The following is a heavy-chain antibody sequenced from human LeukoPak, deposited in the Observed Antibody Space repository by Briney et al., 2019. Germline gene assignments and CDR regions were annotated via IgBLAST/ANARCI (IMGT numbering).Heavy chain of an antibody. CDR2: ISWNSGIV. D-gene: IGHD2-2*01. CDR3: TKDRYCSSSRCPLDY. Sequence: SLRLSCATSGFTFDEYAMHWVRQAPGKGLEWVSSISWNSGIVGYADSVEGRFTISRDNAKNFLYLQMNSLRAEDTALYYCTKDRYCSSSRCPLDYWGQGTLVTVSS. V-gene: IGHV3-9*01. CDR1: GFTFDEYA. J-gene: IGHJ4*02.